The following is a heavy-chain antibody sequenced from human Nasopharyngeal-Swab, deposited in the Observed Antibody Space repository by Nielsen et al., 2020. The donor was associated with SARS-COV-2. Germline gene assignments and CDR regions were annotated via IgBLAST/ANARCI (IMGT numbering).Heavy chain of an antibody. J-gene: IGHJ4*02. CDR3: TRAGSYRFDY. D-gene: IGHD1-26*01. V-gene: IGHV3-74*01. CDR2: INPAGSTT. CDR1: GFTFSNYG. Sequence: GESLKISCAASGFTFSNYGMHWVRQAPGKGLVWVSRINPAGSTTDYEDSVRGRFTISRDNAKNTLYPQMNSLTVEDSAVYFCTRAGSYRFDYWGQGTLVTVSS.